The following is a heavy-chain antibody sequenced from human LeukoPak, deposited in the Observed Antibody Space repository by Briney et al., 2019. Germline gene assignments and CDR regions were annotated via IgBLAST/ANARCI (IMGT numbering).Heavy chain of an antibody. CDR3: ARARFGYNRGPFDY. CDR2: TSYDGSNK. CDR1: GSTFGNYG. J-gene: IGHJ4*02. V-gene: IGHV3-30*03. Sequence: GGSLRLSCAASGSTFGNYGMHWVRQAPGKGLEWLAVTSYDGSNKYYADSVKGRFTISRDNSKNTLYLQMNSLSAEDTALYYCARARFGYNRGPFDYWGQGILVTVSS. D-gene: IGHD5-24*01.